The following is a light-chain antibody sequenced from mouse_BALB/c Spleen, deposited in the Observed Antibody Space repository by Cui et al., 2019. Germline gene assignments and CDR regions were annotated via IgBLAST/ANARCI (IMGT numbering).Light chain of an antibody. V-gene: IGKV4-90*01. CDR1: PSVSY. Sequence: EILLTQSPAIIAASPGEKVTITCSASPSVSYMNWYQQRPGSSPKIWIYGISNLASGVPARFSGSGSGTSFSFTINSMEAEDVATYYCQQRSSYPYTFGGGTKLEIK. CDR2: GIS. J-gene: IGKJ2*01. CDR3: QQRSSYPYT.